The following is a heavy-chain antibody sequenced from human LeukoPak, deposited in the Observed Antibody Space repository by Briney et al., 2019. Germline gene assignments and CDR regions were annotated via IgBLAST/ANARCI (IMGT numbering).Heavy chain of an antibody. D-gene: IGHD2-2*01. V-gene: IGHV1-2*02. J-gene: IGHJ4*02. CDR2: LSPNSGGI. Sequence: ASVKVSCKTSGYTFSDYYIHWVRQAPGQGLEWMGWLSPNSGGINSAQKFQGRVTMTRDTSIGTAYMEPNRLRSDDTAVYYCARCSTSCSNFDYWGQGTLVTISS. CDR3: ARCSTSCSNFDY. CDR1: GYTFSDYY.